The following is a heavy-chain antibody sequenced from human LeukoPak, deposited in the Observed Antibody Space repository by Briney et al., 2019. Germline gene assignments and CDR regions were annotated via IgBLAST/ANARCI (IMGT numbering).Heavy chain of an antibody. CDR3: ARRGSYGSGYYAYYFDY. J-gene: IGHJ4*02. CDR2: INWNGGST. CDR1: GFTFDDYG. Sequence: GGSLRLSCAASGFTFDDYGMSWVRQAPGKGLEWVSGINWNGGSTGYADSVKGRFTISRDNAKNSLYLQMNSLRAADTAVYYCARRGSYGSGYYAYYFDYWGQGTLVTVSS. D-gene: IGHD6-19*01. V-gene: IGHV3-20*04.